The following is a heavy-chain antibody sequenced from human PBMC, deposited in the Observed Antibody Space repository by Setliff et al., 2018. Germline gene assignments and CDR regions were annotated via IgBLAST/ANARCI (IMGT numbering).Heavy chain of an antibody. CDR3: ARDRTYYGSGTYTRYFDY. CDR1: GASVRSHY. V-gene: IGHV4-59*02. CDR2: FFYSGDT. D-gene: IGHD3-10*01. Sequence: PSETLSLTCTVSGASVRSHYWSWIRQSPEKGLEWIGFFFYSGDTKSNPSLKSRVTMSVDTSENQFSLKLNSVTAADTAVYYCARDRTYYGSGTYTRYFDYWGQGTLVTVSS. J-gene: IGHJ4*02.